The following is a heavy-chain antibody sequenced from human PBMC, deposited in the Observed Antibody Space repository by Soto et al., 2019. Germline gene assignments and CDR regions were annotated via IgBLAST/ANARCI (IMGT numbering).Heavy chain of an antibody. V-gene: IGHV3-74*01. CDR3: ARGPDYYDSSATTDY. J-gene: IGHJ4*02. Sequence: PGGSLRLSCAASGFTFSSYWMHWVRQAPGKGLVWVSRINSDGSSTSYADSVKGRFTISRDNAKNTLYLQMNSLRAEDTAVYYCARGPDYYDSSATTDYWGQGTLVTVSS. CDR1: GFTFSSYW. D-gene: IGHD3-22*01. CDR2: INSDGSST.